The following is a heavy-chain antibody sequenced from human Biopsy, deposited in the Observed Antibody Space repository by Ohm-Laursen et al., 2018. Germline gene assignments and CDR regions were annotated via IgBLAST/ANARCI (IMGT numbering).Heavy chain of an antibody. CDR3: ARSRGSSGIATIYYYGMDV. CDR1: GVTLSGYS. V-gene: IGHV3-21*06. J-gene: IGHJ6*02. Sequence: SLRLSCAASGVTLSGYSMNWVRQAPGKGLEWVLSISASSSYIYYADSVKGRFTVSRDNAMNSVYLQMNSLRAEDTAVYYCARSRGSSGIATIYYYGMDVWGQGTTVTVSS. CDR2: ISASSSYI. D-gene: IGHD3-10*01.